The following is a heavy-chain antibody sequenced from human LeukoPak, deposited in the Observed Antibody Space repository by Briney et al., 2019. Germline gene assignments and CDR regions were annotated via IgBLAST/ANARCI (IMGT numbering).Heavy chain of an antibody. CDR1: GYNFPVFG. CDR3: ARKTSGGDRQPTGYFDC. CDR2: ISGYNGRT. Sequence: GASVKVSCKTSGYNFPVFGISWVRQAPGQGLEWMGWISGYNGRTIYAQTVQDRVTMTTDTSTRTVYIELRSLKPNDTAVYYCARKTSGGDRQPTGYFDCWGQGSLVIVSS. J-gene: IGHJ4*02. V-gene: IGHV1-18*01. D-gene: IGHD1-1*01.